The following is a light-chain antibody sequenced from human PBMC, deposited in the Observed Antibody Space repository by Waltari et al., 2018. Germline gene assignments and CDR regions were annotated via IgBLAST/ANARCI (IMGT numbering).Light chain of an antibody. Sequence: DIQMTQSPSTLSASVGDRVTITCRASQTVHSWLAWYQQKPGKAPKLLIYKASTLENGVPSRFTGSGSGTEFTLTINSLQPDDFATNYCQQYDRGSTFGQGTHLE. J-gene: IGKJ2*01. CDR3: QQYDRGST. CDR1: QTVHSW. CDR2: KAS. V-gene: IGKV1-5*03.